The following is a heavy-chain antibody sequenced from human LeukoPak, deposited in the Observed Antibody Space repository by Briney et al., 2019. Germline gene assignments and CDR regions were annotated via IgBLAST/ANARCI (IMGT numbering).Heavy chain of an antibody. CDR3: ARRWSGGDYHFDY. V-gene: IGHV4-39*07. J-gene: IGHJ4*02. Sequence: SETLSLTCTVSGGSINSGGYYWAWIRQPPGKGLEWIGSIYYSGSTYYNPSLKSRVTISVDTSKNQFSLKLSSVTAADTAVYYCARRWSGGDYHFDYWGQGTLVTVSS. D-gene: IGHD2-21*02. CDR1: GGSINSGGYY. CDR2: IYYSGST.